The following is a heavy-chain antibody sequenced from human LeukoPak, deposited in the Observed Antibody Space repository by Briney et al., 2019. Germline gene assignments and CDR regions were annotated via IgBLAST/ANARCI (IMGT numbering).Heavy chain of an antibody. J-gene: IGHJ4*02. D-gene: IGHD3-10*01. Sequence: ASGKVSCKAFVYTFNGNRLHWVRQAPGQGLEWRGRINPDMGGTDYAQKFQGRVTMTTDRYTNTAYIERGSLQSDDTAVYYCAQDGSGTYTGFDYWGQGTLVTVSS. CDR3: AQDGSGTYTGFDY. V-gene: IGHV1-2*06. CDR1: VYTFNGNR. CDR2: INPDMGGT.